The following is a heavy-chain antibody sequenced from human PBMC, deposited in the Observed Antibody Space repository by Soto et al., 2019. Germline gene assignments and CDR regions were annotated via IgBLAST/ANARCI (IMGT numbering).Heavy chain of an antibody. J-gene: IGHJ6*02. CDR3: AREGTGSYYYGMDV. CDR1: GGSFSGYY. CDR2: INHSGST. Sequence: PSETLSLTCAVYGGSFSGYYWSWIRQPPGKGLEWIGEINHSGSTNYNPSLKSRVTISVDTSKNQFSLKLSSVTAADTAVYYCAREGTGSYYYGMDVWGQGTTVTVSS. D-gene: IGHD1-1*01. V-gene: IGHV4-34*01.